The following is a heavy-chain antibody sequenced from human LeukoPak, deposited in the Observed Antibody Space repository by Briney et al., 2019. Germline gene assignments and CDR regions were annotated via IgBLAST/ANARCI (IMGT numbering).Heavy chain of an antibody. CDR3: ARFYSGSYGY. J-gene: IGHJ4*02. V-gene: IGHV4-4*09. D-gene: IGHD1-26*01. CDR2: IYTSGST. Sequence: PSETLSLTCTVSGGSISSYYWSWIRQPPGKGLEWIGYIYTSGSTNYNPSLKSQVTISVDTSKNQFSLKLSSVTAADTAVYYCARFYSGSYGYWGQGTLVTVSS. CDR1: GGSISSYY.